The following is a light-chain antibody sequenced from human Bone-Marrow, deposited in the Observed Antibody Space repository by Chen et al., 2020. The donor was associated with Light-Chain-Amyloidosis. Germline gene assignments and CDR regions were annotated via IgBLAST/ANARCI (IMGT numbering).Light chain of an antibody. CDR2: DDS. Sequence: SYVLTQPSSASVPPGQTAPIASGGNNIGSTSVHWYQQTPGQAPLLVVYDDSDRPSGIPERLSGSNSGNTATLTISRVEAGDEADYYCQVWDRSSDRPVFGGGTKLTVL. V-gene: IGLV3-21*02. CDR3: QVWDRSSDRPV. J-gene: IGLJ3*02. CDR1: NIGSTS.